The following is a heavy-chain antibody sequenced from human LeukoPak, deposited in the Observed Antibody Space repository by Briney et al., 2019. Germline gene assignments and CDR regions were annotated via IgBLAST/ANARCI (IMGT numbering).Heavy chain of an antibody. CDR1: GYTFTGYH. J-gene: IGHJ4*02. CDR3: GRVTGYMIEDYFDY. CDR2: MNPNSGNT. V-gene: IGHV1-8*03. Sequence: GASVKVSCKASGYTFTGYHMHWVRQAPGQGLEWMGWMNPNSGNTGYAQKFQGRVTITRNTSISTAYMELSSLRSEDTAVYYCGRVTGYMIEDYFDYWGQGTLVTVSS. D-gene: IGHD3-22*01.